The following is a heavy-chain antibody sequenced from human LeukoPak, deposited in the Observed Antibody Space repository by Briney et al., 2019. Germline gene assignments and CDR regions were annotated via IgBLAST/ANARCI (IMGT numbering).Heavy chain of an antibody. CDR2: ITNDGNYE. Sequence: GGSLRLSCAASGFTFSTYGMHWVRQAPGKGLEWVAVITNDGNYEKYADAVRGRFTISRDNSKNTLYLQMNSLSAEDTAVYYCARDSITGDNSLDFWGQGTLVTVSS. J-gene: IGHJ4*02. CDR1: GFTFSTYG. V-gene: IGHV3-33*05. CDR3: ARDSITGDNSLDF. D-gene: IGHD7-27*01.